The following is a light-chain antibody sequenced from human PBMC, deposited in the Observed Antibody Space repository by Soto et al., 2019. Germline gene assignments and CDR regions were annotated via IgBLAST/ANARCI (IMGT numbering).Light chain of an antibody. CDR1: SSDVGGYNY. CDR3: SSDTSSSALV. J-gene: IGLJ2*01. CDR2: EVS. Sequence: QSALTQPASVSGSPGQSITISCTGTSSDVGGYNYVSWYQQHPGKAPKLMIYEVSNRPSGVSNRFSGSKSGNTASLTISGLQAEDADDYYCSSDTSSSALVFGGGTKLTVL. V-gene: IGLV2-14*01.